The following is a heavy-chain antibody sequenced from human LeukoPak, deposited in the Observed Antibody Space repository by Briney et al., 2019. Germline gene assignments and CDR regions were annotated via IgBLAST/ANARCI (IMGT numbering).Heavy chain of an antibody. D-gene: IGHD3-22*01. Sequence: SETLSLTCTVSGGSISSYYWSWIRQPPGKGLEWIGYIYYSGSTNYNPSLKSRVTISVDTSKNQFSLKLSSVAAADTAVYYCARDDGAWYYDVWGQGTLVTVSS. CDR1: GGSISSYY. CDR3: ARDDGAWYYDV. J-gene: IGHJ4*02. CDR2: IYYSGST. V-gene: IGHV4-59*01.